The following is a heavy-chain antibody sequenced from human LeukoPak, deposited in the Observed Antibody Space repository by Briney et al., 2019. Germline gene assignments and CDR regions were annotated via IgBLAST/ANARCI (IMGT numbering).Heavy chain of an antibody. Sequence: PGGSLRLSCAASGFTFSSYAMSWVRQAPGKGLEWVSAISGSGGSTYYADSVKGRFTISRDNSKNTLYPQMNGLRAEDTAVYYCAKEGGFLGATTFGYWGQGTLVTVSS. CDR3: AKEGGFLGATTFGY. D-gene: IGHD1-26*01. CDR1: GFTFSSYA. CDR2: ISGSGGST. V-gene: IGHV3-23*01. J-gene: IGHJ4*02.